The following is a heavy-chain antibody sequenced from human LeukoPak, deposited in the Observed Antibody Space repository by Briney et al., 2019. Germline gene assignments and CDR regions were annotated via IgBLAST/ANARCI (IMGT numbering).Heavy chain of an antibody. CDR3: ARGIVAAAGTIATPGWFDP. J-gene: IGHJ5*02. D-gene: IGHD6-13*01. Sequence: ASVKVSCKASGYTFTGYYMHWVRQAPGQGLEWMGWINPNSGGTNYAQKFQGRVTMTRDTSISTAYMERSRLRSDDTAVYYCARGIVAAAGTIATPGWFDPWGQGTLVTVSS. V-gene: IGHV1-2*02. CDR2: INPNSGGT. CDR1: GYTFTGYY.